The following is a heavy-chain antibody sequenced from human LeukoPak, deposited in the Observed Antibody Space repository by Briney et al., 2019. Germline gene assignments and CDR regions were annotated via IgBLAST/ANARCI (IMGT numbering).Heavy chain of an antibody. CDR3: ARVSGTTDYYYYYYYMDV. CDR2: IYYSGST. Sequence: SETLSLTCTVSGGSISSYYWSWIRQPPGKGLEWIGYIYYSGSTNYNPSLKSRVTISVDTSKNQFSLKLSCVTAADAAVYYCARVSGTTDYYYYYYYMDVWGKGTTVTVSS. D-gene: IGHD1-7*01. CDR1: GGSISSYY. J-gene: IGHJ6*03. V-gene: IGHV4-59*01.